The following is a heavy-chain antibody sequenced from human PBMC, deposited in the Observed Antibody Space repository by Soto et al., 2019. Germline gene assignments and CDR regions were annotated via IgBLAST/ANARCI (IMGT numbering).Heavy chain of an antibody. CDR1: GFSVTSNY. D-gene: IGHD3-9*01. J-gene: IGHJ4*02. CDR3: ARVTTFYDILTSSYALNYFDY. V-gene: IGHV3-53*01. CDR2: IYAGGNT. Sequence: GGSLRLSCAASGFSVTSNYMTWVRQAPGKGLECVSVIYAGGNTYYPDSVKGRFTISSDNSKNTLFLQMNNLRAEDTAVYYCARVTTFYDILTSSYALNYFDYWGQGTRVTVSS.